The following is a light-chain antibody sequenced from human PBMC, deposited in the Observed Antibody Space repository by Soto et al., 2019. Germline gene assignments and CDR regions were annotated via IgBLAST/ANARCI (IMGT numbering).Light chain of an antibody. CDR1: SSDVGGFNY. CDR2: EVT. Sequence: QSVLTQPPSPSGSLGQSVTISCTGTSSDVGGFNYVSWYQQYPGRAPKLMIYEVTKRPSGVPDRFSGSKSGNTASLTVSGLQAEDEADYYCSSYAASNNFYFVFGGGTKLTVL. J-gene: IGLJ3*02. CDR3: SSYAASNNFYFV. V-gene: IGLV2-8*01.